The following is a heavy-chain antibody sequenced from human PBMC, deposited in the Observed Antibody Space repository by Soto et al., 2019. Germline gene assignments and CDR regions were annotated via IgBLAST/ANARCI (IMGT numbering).Heavy chain of an antibody. CDR1: GYTFTSYY. CDR3: AREEVDGFVVVPAATRYGMDV. D-gene: IGHD2-2*01. Sequence: ASVNVSCKASGYTFTSYYMHWVRQAPGQGLEWMGIINPSGGSTSYAQKFQGRVTMTRDTSTSTVYMELSSLRSEDTAVYYCAREEVDGFVVVPAATRYGMDVCGRGSTVTVSS. CDR2: INPSGGST. J-gene: IGHJ6*02. V-gene: IGHV1-46*01.